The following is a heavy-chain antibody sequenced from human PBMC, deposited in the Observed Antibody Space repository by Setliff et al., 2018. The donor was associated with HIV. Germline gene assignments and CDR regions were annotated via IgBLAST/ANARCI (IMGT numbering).Heavy chain of an antibody. Sequence: SETLSLTCTVSGDSISSYSWNWIRQSPGGGLEWIGFIFSSGSTKYNPSLQSRVTMSIDTSKNQFSLKLSSVTAADTAVYYCARFKYYYDSSGYFYNWFDPWGQGTLVTVSS. D-gene: IGHD3-22*01. CDR3: ARFKYYYDSSGYFYNWFDP. V-gene: IGHV4-4*09. J-gene: IGHJ5*02. CDR1: GDSISSYS. CDR2: IFSSGST.